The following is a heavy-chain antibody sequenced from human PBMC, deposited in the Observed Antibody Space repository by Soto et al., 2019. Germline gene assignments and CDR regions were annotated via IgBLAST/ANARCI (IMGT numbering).Heavy chain of an antibody. D-gene: IGHD6-19*01. CDR1: GFTFSSYA. CDR3: ARDRVGWYFDY. Sequence: QVQLVESGGGVVQPGRSLRLSCAASGFTFSSYAMHWVRQAPGKGLEWGAVISYDGSNKYYADSVKGRFTISRDNSKNPLYLQMNSLRAEDTAVYYCARDRVGWYFDYWGPGTLVTVSS. V-gene: IGHV3-30-3*01. CDR2: ISYDGSNK. J-gene: IGHJ4*02.